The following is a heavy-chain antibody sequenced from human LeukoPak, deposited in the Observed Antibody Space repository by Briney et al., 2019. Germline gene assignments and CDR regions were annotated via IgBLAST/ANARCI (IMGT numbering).Heavy chain of an antibody. CDR2: LYGSGETT. CDR1: GFTFSSYA. J-gene: IGHJ4*02. Sequence: GGSLRHSCAASGFTFSSYAMSWARQAPGKRLEWVSALYGSGETTYYTDSVKGRFTVSRDNSKNTLYLQMDGLRAEDTAVYYCARDGGLNTNFDYWGQGTLVTVSS. D-gene: IGHD2-15*01. CDR3: ARDGGLNTNFDY. V-gene: IGHV3-23*01.